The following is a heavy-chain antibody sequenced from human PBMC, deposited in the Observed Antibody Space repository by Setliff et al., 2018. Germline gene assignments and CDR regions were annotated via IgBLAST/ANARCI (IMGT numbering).Heavy chain of an antibody. CDR1: GFSITTSGVG. CDR3: AHRLTRAGSCHGGDFDY. D-gene: IGHD6-13*01. CDR2: IYWDDDR. V-gene: IGHV2-5*02. J-gene: IGHJ4*02. Sequence: SGPTLVNPTQTLTLTCTLSGFSITTSGVGVGWIRQPPGKALEYLALIYWDDDRRYSPSLRSRLTVTKDTSKNQLVLTMTNMDFIDTATYYCAHRLTRAGSCHGGDFDYWGQGALVTVSS.